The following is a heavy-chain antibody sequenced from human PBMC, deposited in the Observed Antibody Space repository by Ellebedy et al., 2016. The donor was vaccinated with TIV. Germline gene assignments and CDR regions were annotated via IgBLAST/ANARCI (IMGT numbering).Heavy chain of an antibody. CDR2: IYSCGST. V-gene: IGHV3-66*03. CDR1: GFTVSSNY. CDR3: AKGIVGAAWGGFDP. J-gene: IGHJ5*02. Sequence: GESLKISXAASGFTVSSNYMSWVRQAPGKGLEWVSVIYSCGSTYYADSVKGRFTISRDNSKNTLYLQMNSLRAEDTAVYYCAKGIVGAAWGGFDPWGQGTLVTVSS. D-gene: IGHD1-26*01.